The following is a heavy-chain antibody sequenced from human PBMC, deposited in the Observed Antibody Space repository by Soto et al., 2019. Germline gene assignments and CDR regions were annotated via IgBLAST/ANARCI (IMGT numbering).Heavy chain of an antibody. CDR3: ARDSSSGWYIPHY. V-gene: IGHV3-30-3*01. Sequence: QVQLVESGGGVVQPGRSLRLSCAASGFTFSSYAMHWVRQAPGKGLEWVAVISYDGSNKYYADSVKGRFTISRDNSKNTLYLQMNSLRAEDTAVYYCARDSSSGWYIPHYWGQGTLVTVSS. CDR1: GFTFSSYA. CDR2: ISYDGSNK. J-gene: IGHJ4*02. D-gene: IGHD6-19*01.